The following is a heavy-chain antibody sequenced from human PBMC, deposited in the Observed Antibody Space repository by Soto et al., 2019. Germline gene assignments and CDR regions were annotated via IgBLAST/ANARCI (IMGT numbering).Heavy chain of an antibody. CDR2: ISSSSSYI. Sequence: GGSLRLSCAASGFTFSSYIMNWVRQAPGKGLEWVSSISSSSSYIYYADSVEGRFTISRDNAKNSLYLQMNSLRAEDTAVYYCARQEQFGGVIQFYWYFDLWGRGTLVTVSS. V-gene: IGHV3-21*01. CDR1: GFTFSSYI. D-gene: IGHD3-16*01. CDR3: ARQEQFGGVIQFYWYFDL. J-gene: IGHJ2*01.